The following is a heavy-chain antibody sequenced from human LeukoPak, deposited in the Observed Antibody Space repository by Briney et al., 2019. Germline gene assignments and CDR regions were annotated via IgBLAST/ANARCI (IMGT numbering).Heavy chain of an antibody. V-gene: IGHV3-23*01. CDR3: ARDSRAVAGLYYYYGMDV. D-gene: IGHD6-19*01. J-gene: IGHJ6*02. CDR1: GFTFSSYA. CDR2: ISGSGGST. Sequence: GGSLSLSCAASGFTFSSYAMSWVRQAPGKGLEWVSAISGSGGSTYYVDSVKGRLTISRDNSKNTLYLQMNSLRAEDTAVYYCARDSRAVAGLYYYYGMDVWGQGTTVPVSS.